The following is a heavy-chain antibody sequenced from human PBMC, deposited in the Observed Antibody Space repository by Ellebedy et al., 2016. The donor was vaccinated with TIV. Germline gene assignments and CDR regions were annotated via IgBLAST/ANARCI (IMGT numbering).Heavy chain of an antibody. J-gene: IGHJ4*02. Sequence: ASVKVSXXASGYTFTGYYMHWVRQAPGQGLEWMGWINPNSGGTNYAQKFQGWVTMTRDTSISTAYMELSSLRSEDTAVYYCARDQAVAGTRGDYWGQGTLVTVSS. CDR1: GYTFTGYY. D-gene: IGHD6-19*01. CDR3: ARDQAVAGTRGDY. CDR2: INPNSGGT. V-gene: IGHV1-2*04.